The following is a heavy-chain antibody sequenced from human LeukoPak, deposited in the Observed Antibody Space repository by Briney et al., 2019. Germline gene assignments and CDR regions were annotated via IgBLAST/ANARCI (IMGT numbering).Heavy chain of an antibody. V-gene: IGHV3-30*14. Sequence: PGGSLRLSCAASGFTFRSFVMHWVSQAPGKGLEWVAAISYEDGTNKYYADSVKGRFTISRDNSKNTLYLQMNSLRAEDTAVYHCATVLKGHYFDHWGQGTLVTVSS. J-gene: IGHJ4*02. CDR2: ISYEDGTNK. CDR1: GFTFRSFV. CDR3: ATVLKGHYFDH.